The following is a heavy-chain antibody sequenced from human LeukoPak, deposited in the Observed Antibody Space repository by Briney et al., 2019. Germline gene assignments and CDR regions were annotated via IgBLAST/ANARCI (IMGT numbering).Heavy chain of an antibody. CDR1: GFTLSGYW. V-gene: IGHV3-74*01. CDR3: AKGQLWRDY. J-gene: IGHJ4*02. CDR2: INSDESST. D-gene: IGHD5-18*01. Sequence: QPGGSLRLSCAASGFTLSGYWMHWVRQVPGKGLVWVSRINSDESSTSYADSVKGRFTISRDNSKNTLCLQMNSLRAEDTAVYYCAKGQLWRDYWGQGTLVTVSS.